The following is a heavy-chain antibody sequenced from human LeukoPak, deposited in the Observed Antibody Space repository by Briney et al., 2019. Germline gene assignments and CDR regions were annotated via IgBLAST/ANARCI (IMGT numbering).Heavy chain of an antibody. V-gene: IGHV3-13*01. Sequence: PGGSLRLSCAASGFTFSSYDMHWVRQGTGKGLESVSGIGTAGDTYYPDSVKGRFTISRENAKNSLYLQMNSLRAGDTAVYYCARALRYDSSGPTDAFDIWGQGTMVTVSS. CDR2: IGTAGDT. CDR1: GFTFSSYD. CDR3: ARALRYDSSGPTDAFDI. J-gene: IGHJ3*02. D-gene: IGHD3-22*01.